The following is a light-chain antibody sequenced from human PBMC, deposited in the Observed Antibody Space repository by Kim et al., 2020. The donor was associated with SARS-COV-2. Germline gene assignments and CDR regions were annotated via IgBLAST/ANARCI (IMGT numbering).Light chain of an antibody. CDR2: PAS. V-gene: IGKV3-15*01. CDR3: QQYNDWPPRT. Sequence: SPGERANPSCTASQSVSSDLAWYQQKPGQAPRLLIYPASTRAAGIPARFSGSVSGTEFTLTIIRLQSEDFAVYYCQQYNDWPPRTFGGGTKVDIK. J-gene: IGKJ4*01. CDR1: QSVSSD.